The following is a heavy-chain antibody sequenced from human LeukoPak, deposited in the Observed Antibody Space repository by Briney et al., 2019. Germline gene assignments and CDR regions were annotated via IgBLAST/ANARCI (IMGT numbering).Heavy chain of an antibody. CDR1: GGTFSSYA. CDR2: IIPIFGTA. J-gene: IGHJ3*02. D-gene: IGHD5-12*01. Sequence: SVKVSCKXSGGTFSSYAISWVRQAPGQGLEWMGGIIPIFGTANYPQKFQSRVTITADESTSTAYMELSSLRSEDTAVYYCARVMGGGYDFGAFDIWGQGTMVTVSS. V-gene: IGHV1-69*01. CDR3: ARVMGGGYDFGAFDI.